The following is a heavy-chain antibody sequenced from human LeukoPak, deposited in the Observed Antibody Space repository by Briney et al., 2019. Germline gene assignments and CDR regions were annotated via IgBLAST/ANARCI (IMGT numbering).Heavy chain of an antibody. CDR1: GFTFSSYW. CDR2: IKQDGSEK. J-gene: IGHJ4*02. D-gene: IGHD3-3*01. V-gene: IGHV3-7*01. CDR3: ARNYDFWSGDYNSMYYFDY. Sequence: GGSLRLSCAASGFTFSSYWMSWVRQAPGKGLEWAANIKQDGSEKYYVDSVKGRFTISRDNAKNSLYLQMNSLRAEDTAVYYCARNYDFWSGDYNSMYYFDYWGQGTLVTVSS.